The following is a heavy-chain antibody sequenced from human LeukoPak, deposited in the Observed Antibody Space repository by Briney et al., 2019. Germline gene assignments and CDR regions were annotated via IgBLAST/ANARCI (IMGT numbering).Heavy chain of an antibody. D-gene: IGHD3-16*01. V-gene: IGHV3-30-3*01. CDR3: AREMTLRDFDY. CDR1: GFTFSSYA. CDR2: ISYDGSNK. J-gene: IGHJ4*02. Sequence: GGSLRLSCAAAGFTFSSYAMHWGRQAAGKVLEWVAVISYDGSNKYYADSLKGRYTISRDNSKNTLHLQMNILRAEDTAVYYCAREMTLRDFDYWGQGTLVTVSS.